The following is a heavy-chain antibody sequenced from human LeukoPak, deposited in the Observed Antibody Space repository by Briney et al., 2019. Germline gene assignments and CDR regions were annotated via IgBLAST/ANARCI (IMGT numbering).Heavy chain of an antibody. CDR3: ARAYRPGYYDSSGYYGY. J-gene: IGHJ4*02. CDR1: GGTFSSYA. CDR2: IIPIFGTA. D-gene: IGHD3-22*01. Sequence: GSSVKVSCKASGGTFSSYAISGVRQAPGQGLEWMGRIIPIFGTANYAQKFQGRVTITTDESTSTAYMELSSLRSEDTAVYYCARAYRPGYYDSSGYYGYWGQGTLVTVSS. V-gene: IGHV1-69*05.